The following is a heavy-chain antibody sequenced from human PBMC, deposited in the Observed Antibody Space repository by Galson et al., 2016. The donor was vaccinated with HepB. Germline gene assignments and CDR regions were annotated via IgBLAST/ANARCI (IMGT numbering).Heavy chain of an antibody. D-gene: IGHD6-13*01. CDR3: ARDQIASPGIVAFDI. Sequence: SLRLSCAASGFAFSDSYMSWIRQAPGRGLEWISYIGSSGTIVHYADSVKGRFSISRDNAKKSLILHMNSLRAEDTAVYYCARDQIASPGIVAFDIWGQGTMVTVSS. CDR1: GFAFSDSY. J-gene: IGHJ3*02. CDR2: IGSSGTIV. V-gene: IGHV3-11*01.